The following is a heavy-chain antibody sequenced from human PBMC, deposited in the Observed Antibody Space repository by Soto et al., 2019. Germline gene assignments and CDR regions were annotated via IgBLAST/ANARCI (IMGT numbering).Heavy chain of an antibody. Sequence: EVQLVESGGGLVTPGGSLRLSCAASGFTFSNAWMNWVRQAPGKGLEWVGLVKMKSEGATTHYAAPVNGRFTISRDDSEQTLYLHMSSLKTEDTAVYYWTTLGSHYYYHNFDVWGQGTTVTVSS. CDR3: TTLGSHYYYHNFDV. CDR1: GFTFSNAW. CDR2: VKMKSEGATT. V-gene: IGHV3-15*07. J-gene: IGHJ6*02.